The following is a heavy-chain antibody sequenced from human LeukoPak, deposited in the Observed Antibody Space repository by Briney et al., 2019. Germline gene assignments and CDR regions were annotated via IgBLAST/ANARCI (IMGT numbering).Heavy chain of an antibody. CDR1: GYSFNGYY. V-gene: IGHV1-2*02. J-gene: IGHJ4*02. D-gene: IGHD3-10*01. CDR3: ARPALWFGEFTHFDY. CDR2: INPNNGDT. Sequence: ASVKVSCKTSGYSFNGYYMHWVRQVPGHGLEWMGWINPNNGDTNYAQKFQDSVTMTSDMSISTVYMELTNLRSDDTAVYFCARPALWFGEFTHFDYWGQGTLVTVSS.